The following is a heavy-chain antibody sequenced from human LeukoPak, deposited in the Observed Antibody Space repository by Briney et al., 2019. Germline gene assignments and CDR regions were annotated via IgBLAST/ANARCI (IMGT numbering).Heavy chain of an antibody. D-gene: IGHD6-6*01. CDR1: GYTFTSYG. Sequence: VKVSCKASGYTFTSYGISWVRPAPGQGLEWMGGIIPIFGTANYAQKFQGRVTITADESTSTAYMELSSLRSEDTAVYYCARAAYSSFYYYYYGMDVWGQGTTVTVSS. J-gene: IGHJ6*02. CDR2: IIPIFGTA. CDR3: ARAAYSSFYYYYYGMDV. V-gene: IGHV1-69*13.